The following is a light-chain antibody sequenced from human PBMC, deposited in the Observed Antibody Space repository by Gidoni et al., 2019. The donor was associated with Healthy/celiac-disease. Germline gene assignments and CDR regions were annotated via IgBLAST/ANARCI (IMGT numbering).Light chain of an antibody. J-gene: IGKJ3*01. V-gene: IGKV3-11*01. CDR3: QQRSNWPPFT. CDR2: DAS. Sequence: EMVLTQSPATLSLSPGERATLSCRASQSVSSYLAWYQQKPGQAPRLLIYDASNRATGIPARFSGSGSGTDFTLTISSLEPEDFAVYYCQQRSNWPPFTFXHXTKVDIK. CDR1: QSVSSY.